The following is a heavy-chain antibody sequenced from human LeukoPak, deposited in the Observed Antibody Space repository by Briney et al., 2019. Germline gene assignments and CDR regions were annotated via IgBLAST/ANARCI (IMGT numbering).Heavy chain of an antibody. CDR2: IDNDGHGI. D-gene: IGHD4-23*01. V-gene: IGHV3-74*01. J-gene: IGHJ4*02. CDR3: ARVDVFGGNFPFDY. Sequence: GGSLRLSCAASGFTFSGYWMHWVRQGPEKGLELVSRIDNDGHGIIYADSVKGRFTTSRDNAKNSLYLQMNSLRAEDTAVYYCARVDVFGGNFPFDYWGQGTLVTVSS. CDR1: GFTFSGYW.